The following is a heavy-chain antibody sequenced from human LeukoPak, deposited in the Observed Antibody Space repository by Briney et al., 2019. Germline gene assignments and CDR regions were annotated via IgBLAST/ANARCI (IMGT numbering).Heavy chain of an antibody. CDR3: ARGDDYYDSSAYPSSRFDN. CDR1: GGSISSYY. D-gene: IGHD3-22*01. CDR2: IYYSGST. J-gene: IGHJ4*02. Sequence: SETLSLTCTVSGGSISSYYWSWIRQHPGKGLEWVGYIYYSGSTSYNPSLKGRVSISVDTSKNQFSLKLSSVTAADTAVYYCARGDDYYDSSAYPSSRFDNWGQGTLVTVSS. V-gene: IGHV4-59*06.